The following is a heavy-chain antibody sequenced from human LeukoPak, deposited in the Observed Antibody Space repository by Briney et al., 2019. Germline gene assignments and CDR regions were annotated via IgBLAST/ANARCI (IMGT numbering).Heavy chain of an antibody. D-gene: IGHD6-19*01. CDR2: INPNSGGT. CDR1: GYTFTGYY. J-gene: IGHJ6*03. CDR3: ASTSSGWYPHYYYMDV. Sequence: ASVKVSCKASGYTFTGYYMHWVRQALGQGLEWMGWINPNSGGTNYAQKFQGRVTMTRDTSISTAYMELSRLRSDDTAVYYCASTSSGWYPHYYYMDVWGKGTTVTVSS. V-gene: IGHV1-2*02.